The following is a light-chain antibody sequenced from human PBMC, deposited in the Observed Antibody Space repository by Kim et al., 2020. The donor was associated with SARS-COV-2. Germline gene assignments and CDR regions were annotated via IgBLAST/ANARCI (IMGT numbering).Light chain of an antibody. Sequence: QAVVTQEPSLTVSPGWTVTLTCGSSTGAVTSGHYPYWFQQKPGQAPRTLIYYTSNKHSWTPARFSGSLLGGKAALTLSGAQPEDEAEYYCLLSYSGAREVFGGGTQLTVL. V-gene: IGLV7-46*01. J-gene: IGLJ2*01. CDR2: YTS. CDR3: LLSYSGAREV. CDR1: TGAVTSGHY.